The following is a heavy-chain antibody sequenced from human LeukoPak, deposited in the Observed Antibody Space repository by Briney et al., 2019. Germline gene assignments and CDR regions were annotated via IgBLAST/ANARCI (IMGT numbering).Heavy chain of an antibody. CDR3: ATPRPVPAAIRGGYYYYYYVDV. V-gene: IGHV1-24*01. J-gene: IGHJ6*03. Sequence: ASVKVSCKVSGYTLTELSMHWVRQAPGKGLEWMGGFDPEDGETIYAQKFQGRVTMTEDTSTDTAYMELSSLRSEDTAVYYCATPRPVPAAIRGGYYYYYYVDVWGKGTTVTVSS. CDR2: FDPEDGET. CDR1: GYTLTELS. D-gene: IGHD2-2*02.